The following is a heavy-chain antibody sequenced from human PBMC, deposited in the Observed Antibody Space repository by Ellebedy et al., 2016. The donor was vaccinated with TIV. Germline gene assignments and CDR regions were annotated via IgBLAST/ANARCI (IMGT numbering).Heavy chain of an antibody. CDR2: ISGGADTI. Sequence: GESLKISCAASGFTFSTYEMNWVRQAPGKGLEWVSFISGGADTIYYAESVKGRFTISRDNAKNLLSLQMNSLRAEDTALYYCARGGSGETYFYYGMDVWGQGTTVTVSS. D-gene: IGHD6-19*01. J-gene: IGHJ6*02. CDR1: GFTFSTYE. V-gene: IGHV3-48*03. CDR3: ARGGSGETYFYYGMDV.